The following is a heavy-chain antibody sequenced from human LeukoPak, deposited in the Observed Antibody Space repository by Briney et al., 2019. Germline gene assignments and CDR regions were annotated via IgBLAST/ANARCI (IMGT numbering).Heavy chain of an antibody. CDR1: GFTFSSYS. D-gene: IGHD1-26*01. V-gene: IGHV3-48*04. Sequence: PGGSLRLSCAASGFTFSSYSMNWVRQAPGKGLEWVSYISSSSSTIYYADSVKGRFTISRDNAKNSLYLQMNSLRAEDTAVYYCAREVYSGSYSSPNWFDPWGQGTLVTVSS. CDR3: AREVYSGSYSSPNWFDP. CDR2: ISSSSSTI. J-gene: IGHJ5*02.